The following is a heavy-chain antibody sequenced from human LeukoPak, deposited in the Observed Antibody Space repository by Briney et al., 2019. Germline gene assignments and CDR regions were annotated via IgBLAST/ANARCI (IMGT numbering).Heavy chain of an antibody. V-gene: IGHV3-48*01. Sequence: GGSLRLSCAASGFAFSRYSMYWVRQAPGKGLEWVSYISSSSSIIYYADSVKGRFTISRDDAKNSLYLQMNSLRAEDTAVYYCVRDYYDNSGYYYGGYWGQGILVTVSS. D-gene: IGHD3-22*01. CDR1: GFAFSRYS. CDR3: VRDYYDNSGYYYGGY. CDR2: ISSSSSII. J-gene: IGHJ4*02.